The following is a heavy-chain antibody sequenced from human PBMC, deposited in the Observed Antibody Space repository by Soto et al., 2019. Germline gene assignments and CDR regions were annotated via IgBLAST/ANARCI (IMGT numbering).Heavy chain of an antibody. CDR1: GYTFTSYG. CDR3: ARDREDYGDYDTHEDDAY. D-gene: IGHD4-17*01. J-gene: IGHJ4*02. V-gene: IGHV1-18*01. Sequence: QVQLVQSGAEVKKPGASVKVSCKASGYTFTSYGISWVRQAPGQGLEWMGWISAYICNTNYAQKRQGRVTMTTDASLSTAYMELRCLRSDDTAVYYCARDREDYGDYDTHEDDAYWGQGTLVTVS. CDR2: ISAYICNT.